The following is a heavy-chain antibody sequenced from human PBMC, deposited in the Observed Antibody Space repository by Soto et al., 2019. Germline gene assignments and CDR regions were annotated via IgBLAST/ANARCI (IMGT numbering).Heavy chain of an antibody. CDR3: ARDSSPRYYGMDV. CDR1: GGTFSSYA. J-gene: IGHJ6*02. D-gene: IGHD6-13*01. CDR2: IIPIFGTA. Sequence: SSVKVSCKSSGGTFSSYAISWVRQAPGQGLESMGGIIPIFGTANYAQKFQGRVTITADESTSTAYMELSSLRSEDTAVYYCARDSSPRYYGMDVWGQGTTVTVS. V-gene: IGHV1-69*13.